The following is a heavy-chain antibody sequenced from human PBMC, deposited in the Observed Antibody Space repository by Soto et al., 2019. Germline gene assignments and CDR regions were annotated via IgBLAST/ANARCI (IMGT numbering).Heavy chain of an antibody. CDR3: ARSELDYDFWSGYGPFDY. CDR2: IYSGGST. J-gene: IGHJ4*02. CDR1: GFTVSSNY. V-gene: IGHV3-66*01. D-gene: IGHD3-3*01. Sequence: VGSLRLSCAASGFTVSSNYMSWVRQAPGRGLEWVSVIYSGGSTYYADSVKGRFTISRDNSKNTLYLQMNSLRAEDTAVYYCARSELDYDFWSGYGPFDYWGQGTLVTVSS.